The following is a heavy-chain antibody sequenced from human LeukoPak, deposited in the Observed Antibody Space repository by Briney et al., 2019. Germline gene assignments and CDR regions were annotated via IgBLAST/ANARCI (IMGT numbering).Heavy chain of an antibody. CDR1: GFTFSSYA. CDR2: ISGSGGST. CDR3: AKGGYDSSGYAYYFDY. D-gene: IGHD3-22*01. V-gene: IGHV3-23*01. Sequence: GGSLRLSCAASGFTFSSYAMSWVRQAPGKGLEWVSAISGSGGSTYYADSVKGRFTISRDNSKNTLYLQMNSLRAGDTAVYYCAKGGYDSSGYAYYFDYWGQGTLVTVSS. J-gene: IGHJ4*02.